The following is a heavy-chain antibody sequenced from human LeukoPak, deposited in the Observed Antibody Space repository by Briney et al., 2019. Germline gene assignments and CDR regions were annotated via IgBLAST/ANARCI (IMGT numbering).Heavy chain of an antibody. D-gene: IGHD6-19*01. J-gene: IGHJ4*02. CDR3: ARDYPGWYGTYYFDY. V-gene: IGHV3-48*03. CDR1: GFTFSSYE. CDR2: ISSSGSTI. Sequence: PGGSLRLSCEASGFTFSSYEMNWVRQAPGKGLEWVSYISSSGSTIHYADSVKGRFTISRDNAKNSLSLQMNSLRAEDTAVYYCARDYPGWYGTYYFDYWGQGTLVTVSS.